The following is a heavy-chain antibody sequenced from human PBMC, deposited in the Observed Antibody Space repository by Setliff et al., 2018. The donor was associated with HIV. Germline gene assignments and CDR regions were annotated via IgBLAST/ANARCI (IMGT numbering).Heavy chain of an antibody. D-gene: IGHD3-3*01. CDR2: INVGNGNT. Sequence: ASVKVSCKASGYTFTSYAMHWVRQAPGQRLEWMGWINVGNGNTKYSPEFQGRVTITRDTSATTAYMELSSLRSEDMAVNYCAREGTIFGVVIPYFEYWGQGTLVTVSS. V-gene: IGHV1-3*03. J-gene: IGHJ4*02. CDR1: GYTFTSYA. CDR3: AREGTIFGVVIPYFEY.